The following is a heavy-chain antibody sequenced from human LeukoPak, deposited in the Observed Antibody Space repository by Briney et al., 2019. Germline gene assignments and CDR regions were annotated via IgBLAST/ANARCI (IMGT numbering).Heavy chain of an antibody. CDR3: ARDGFVGAADY. D-gene: IGHD6-13*01. V-gene: IGHV3-7*01. CDR1: EFTFSGYW. CDR2: INQDGSEK. Sequence: GGSLRLSCAASEFTFSGYWMNWVRQAPGKGPEGVANINQDGSEKHYVDSVKGRFTISRDNAKNSLFLQMNSLRVEDTAVFYYARDGFVGAADYWGQGTLVTVSS. J-gene: IGHJ4*02.